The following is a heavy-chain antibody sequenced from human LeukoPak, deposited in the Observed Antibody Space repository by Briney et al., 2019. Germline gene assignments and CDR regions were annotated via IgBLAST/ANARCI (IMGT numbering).Heavy chain of an antibody. J-gene: IGHJ4*02. Sequence: GESLKISCKGSGYSLPSYWIGLVRHMPGKGLEWVGVIYPGDSDTSHRQSFQGQVTISADKSISTAYLQWSSLKASDTAMYYCARLYAKYYYDSSGNFDYWGQGTLVTVSS. V-gene: IGHV5-51*01. D-gene: IGHD3-22*01. CDR3: ARLYAKYYYDSSGNFDY. CDR2: IYPGDSDT. CDR1: GYSLPSYW.